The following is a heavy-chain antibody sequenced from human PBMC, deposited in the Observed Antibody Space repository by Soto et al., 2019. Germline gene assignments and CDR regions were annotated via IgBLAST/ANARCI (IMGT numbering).Heavy chain of an antibody. CDR3: TREKN. CDR2: IKQDGSEK. J-gene: IGHJ4*02. CDR1: ECNCSTCW. Sequence: ELQLVESGGDLVQPGGSLRLSCAGAECNCSTCWMGWVRQSPGKGPEWVANIKQDGSEKFYLDSVKGRFTISRDNAKKSLYLQMNSLRAEDTAVYYCTREKNWGQGTLVTVSS. V-gene: IGHV3-7*05.